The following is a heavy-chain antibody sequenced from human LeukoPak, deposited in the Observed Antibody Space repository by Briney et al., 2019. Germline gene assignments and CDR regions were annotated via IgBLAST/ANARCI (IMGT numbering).Heavy chain of an antibody. CDR1: GYTFTDYY. D-gene: IGHD6-6*01. Sequence: ASVKVSCKASGYTFTDYYMHWVRQAPGQGLEWMGWINPNSGGTNFAQKFQGRVAMTRDTSISTAYLELGSLRSDDTAVYFCARARWQLVSYFDSWGQETLVTVSS. CDR2: INPNSGGT. V-gene: IGHV1-2*02. J-gene: IGHJ4*02. CDR3: ARARWQLVSYFDS.